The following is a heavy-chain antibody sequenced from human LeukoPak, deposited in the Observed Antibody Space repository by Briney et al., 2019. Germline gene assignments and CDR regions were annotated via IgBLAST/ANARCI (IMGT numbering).Heavy chain of an antibody. CDR2: IYYSGST. D-gene: IGHD4-23*01. CDR1: GGSISGGSYY. J-gene: IGHJ3*02. Sequence: SETLSLTCTVSGGSISGGSYYWSWIRQPPGKGLEWIGYIYYSGSTYYNPSLKSRVTISVDTSKNQFSLKLSSVTAADTAVYYCAREPTVVTGAFDIWGQGTMVTVSS. CDR3: AREPTVVTGAFDI. V-gene: IGHV4-30-4*08.